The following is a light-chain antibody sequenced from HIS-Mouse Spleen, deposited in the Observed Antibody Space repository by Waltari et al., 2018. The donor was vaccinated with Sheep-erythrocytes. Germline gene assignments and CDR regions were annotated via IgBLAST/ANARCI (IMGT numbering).Light chain of an antibody. CDR3: CSYAGSYNHV. J-gene: IGLJ1*01. CDR1: SSDVGGYNY. CDR2: DVS. Sequence: QSALTQPRSVSGSPGQSVTISCTGTSSDVGGYNYVSWYQHHPGKAPKLMVYDVSKRPSWVPDRFSGSKSGNTASLTISGLQAEDEADYYCCSYAGSYNHVFATGTKVTVL. V-gene: IGLV2-11*01.